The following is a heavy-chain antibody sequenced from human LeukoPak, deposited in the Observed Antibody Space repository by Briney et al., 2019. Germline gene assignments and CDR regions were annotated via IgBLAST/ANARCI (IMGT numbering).Heavy chain of an antibody. J-gene: IGHJ4*02. D-gene: IGHD3-9*01. CDR1: GYTFTSYG. Sequence: ASVKVSCKASGYTFTSYGISWVRQAPGQGLEWMGSICTHNGNTNYAQKFQGRVTMTTDTSTSTAYMELRSLRSDDTAVYYCARGASYVILTGYSYFDYWGQGTLVTVSS. V-gene: IGHV1-18*01. CDR2: ICTHNGNT. CDR3: ARGASYVILTGYSYFDY.